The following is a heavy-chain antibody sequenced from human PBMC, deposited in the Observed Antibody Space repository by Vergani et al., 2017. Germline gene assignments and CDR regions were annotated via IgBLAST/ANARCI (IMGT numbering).Heavy chain of an antibody. CDR3: ARTGYCSGGSCYSGRLPFDY. CDR1: GYTFTGYY. CDR2: INPNSGGT. V-gene: IGHV1-2*02. Sequence: QVQLVQSGAEVKKPGASVKVSCKASGYTFTGYYMHWVRQAPGQGLEWMGWINPNSGGTNYAQKFQGRVTMTRDTSTSTVYMELSSLRSEDTAVYYCARTGYCSGGSCYSGRLPFDYWGQGTLVTVSS. D-gene: IGHD2-15*01. J-gene: IGHJ4*02.